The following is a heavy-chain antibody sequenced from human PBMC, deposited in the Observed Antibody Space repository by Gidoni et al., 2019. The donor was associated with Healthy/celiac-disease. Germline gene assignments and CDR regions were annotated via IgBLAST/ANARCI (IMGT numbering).Heavy chain of an antibody. Sequence: QVQLVESGGGVVQPGRSLRLSCAASGFTISSYGMHWVRQAPGKGLEWVTVISYDGSNKYYADSVKGRFTISRDNSKNTLYLQMSSLRAEDTAVYYCAKGGLRFLECYDYWGQGTLVTVSS. CDR2: ISYDGSNK. V-gene: IGHV3-30*18. J-gene: IGHJ4*02. CDR3: AKGGLRFLECYDY. CDR1: GFTISSYG. D-gene: IGHD3-3*01.